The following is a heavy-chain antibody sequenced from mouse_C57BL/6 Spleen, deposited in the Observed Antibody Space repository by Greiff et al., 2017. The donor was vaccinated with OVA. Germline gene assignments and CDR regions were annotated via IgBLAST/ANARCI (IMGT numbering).Heavy chain of an antibody. J-gene: IGHJ2*01. CDR1: GFTFSDYG. CDR3: ARHEGYDEGYDFDY. V-gene: IGHV5-6*01. CDR2: ISSAGSYT. Sequence: EVKLMESGGDLVKPGGSLKLSCAASGFTFSDYGMAWVRQTPDKRLEWVATISSAGSYTYYPDSVKGRFTISRANAKNTLYLQMSSLKSEDTAMYDCARHEGYDEGYDFDYGGKGTTLTVSS. D-gene: IGHD2-2*01.